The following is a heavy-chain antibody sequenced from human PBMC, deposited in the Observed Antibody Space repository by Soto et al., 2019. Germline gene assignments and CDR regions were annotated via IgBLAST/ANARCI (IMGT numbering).Heavy chain of an antibody. J-gene: IGHJ4*02. Sequence: QITLKESGPTLVKPTQTLTLTCTFSGFSLTTRGVGVGWIRQPPGKALEWLALIYWDDDEGYSPSLKSRLTHTKDTSNNQVVLTMINMDPVDTATYYCAHRPRGYSYHFDYWGQGTLVTVSS. V-gene: IGHV2-5*02. D-gene: IGHD5-18*01. CDR3: AHRPRGYSYHFDY. CDR2: IYWDDDE. CDR1: GFSLTTRGVG.